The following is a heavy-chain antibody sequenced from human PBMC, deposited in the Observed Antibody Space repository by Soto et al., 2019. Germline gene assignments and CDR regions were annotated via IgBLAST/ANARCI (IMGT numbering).Heavy chain of an antibody. V-gene: IGHV3-33*01. J-gene: IGHJ4*02. CDR2: IGYDGREK. D-gene: IGHD3-10*01. CDR1: GLTLSYYS. Sequence: QVQLVESGGGVIQPGRSLRLSCAESGLTLSYYSMHWVRQAPGKGLEWVSFIGYDGREKQYADSVKGRFTISRDKSKKTLSLQMNSLRAEDTAVYHCAISPGRGFYFHFWGPGTLVTVSS. CDR3: AISPGRGFYFHF.